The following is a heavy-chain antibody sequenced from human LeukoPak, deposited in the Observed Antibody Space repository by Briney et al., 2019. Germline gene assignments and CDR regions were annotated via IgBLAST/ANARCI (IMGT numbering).Heavy chain of an antibody. CDR1: GFTFSSYS. D-gene: IGHD6-19*01. V-gene: IGHV3-48*01. CDR2: ISSSSSTI. CDR3: AREPVAQPFDY. Sequence: GGSLRLSCAASGFTFSSYSMNWVRQAPGKGLEWVSYISSSSSTIYYADSVKGRFTISRDNAKNSLYLQMNSLGAEDTAVYYCAREPVAQPFDYWGQGTLDTVSS. J-gene: IGHJ4*02.